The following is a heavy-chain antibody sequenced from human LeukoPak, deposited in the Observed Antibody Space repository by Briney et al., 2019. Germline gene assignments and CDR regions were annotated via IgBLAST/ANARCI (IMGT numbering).Heavy chain of an antibody. Sequence: ASVKVSCKASGYTFTSYGISWVRQAPGQGLEWMGWISAYNGNTNYAQKLQGRVTMTTDTSTSTAYMELRSLRSDDTAMYYCARDHRAEAGTVSWFDPWGQGTLVTVSS. D-gene: IGHD6-19*01. J-gene: IGHJ5*02. CDR2: ISAYNGNT. CDR3: ARDHRAEAGTVSWFDP. V-gene: IGHV1-18*01. CDR1: GYTFTSYG.